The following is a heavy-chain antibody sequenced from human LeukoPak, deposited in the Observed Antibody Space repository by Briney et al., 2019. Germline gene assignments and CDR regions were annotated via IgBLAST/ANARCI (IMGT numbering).Heavy chain of an antibody. D-gene: IGHD3-10*01. J-gene: IGHJ4*02. V-gene: IGHV4-59*12. CDR3: ARGVDYYGV. CDR2: IYNSGST. Sequence: PSETLSLTCTVSGGSISGYYWSWIRQPPGKGLEWIGYIYNSGSTNYNPSLKSRVTISLDTSRNQFSLRLNSVTAADTAVYYCARGVDYYGVWGQGTLVTVSS. CDR1: GGSISGYY.